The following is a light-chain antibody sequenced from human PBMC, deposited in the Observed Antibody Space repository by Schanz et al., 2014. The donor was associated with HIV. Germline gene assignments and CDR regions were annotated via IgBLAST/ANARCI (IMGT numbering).Light chain of an antibody. CDR2: GTS. CDR1: QRVSSSY. CDR3: QQLHTYPLT. J-gene: IGKJ4*01. V-gene: IGKV3-20*01. Sequence: EIVLTQSPGSLSLSPGERATLSCRASQRVSSSYFAWYQQKPGHAPRLLIYGTSTRATGIPARFSGSGSGTEFTLTISSLQSEDFATYYCQQLHTYPLTFGGGTKVEIK.